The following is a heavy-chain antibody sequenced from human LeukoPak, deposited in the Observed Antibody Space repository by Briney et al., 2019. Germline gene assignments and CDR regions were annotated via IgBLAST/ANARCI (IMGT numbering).Heavy chain of an antibody. V-gene: IGHV3-21*01. D-gene: IGHD6-13*01. CDR1: GFTFSDYN. CDR3: ARIEGGSSWSLDYYYGMDV. CDR2: ITSGTTYI. Sequence: GGSLRLSCAASGFTFSDYNMNWVRQSPEKGLEWVSSITSGTTYIYYADSVRGRFTLSRDNAKNSLYLQMNNLRAEDTAVYYCARIEGGSSWSLDYYYGMDVWGQGTTVTVSS. J-gene: IGHJ6*02.